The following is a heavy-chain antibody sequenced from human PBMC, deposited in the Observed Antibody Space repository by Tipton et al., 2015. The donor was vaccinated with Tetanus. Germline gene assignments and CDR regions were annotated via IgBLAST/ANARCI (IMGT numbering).Heavy chain of an antibody. CDR2: INHTGST. V-gene: IGHV4-34*01. Sequence: TLSLTCDVYGGSFSGNYWSWIRQPPGKGVEWIGEINHTGSTNYNPSLKSRVTISVDTSKNQFSLKLSSVTAADTAVYYCARGVWSPLCNWFDPWGQGTLVTVSS. J-gene: IGHJ5*02. CDR1: GGSFSGNY. CDR3: ARGVWSPLCNWFDP. D-gene: IGHD1-26*01.